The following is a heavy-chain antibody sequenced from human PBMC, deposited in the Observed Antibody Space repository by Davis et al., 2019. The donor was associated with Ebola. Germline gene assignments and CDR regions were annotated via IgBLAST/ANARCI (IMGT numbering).Heavy chain of an antibody. CDR2: IHYKGMT. V-gene: IGHV4-59*01. CDR1: GAPLTNFY. CDR3: ARGHLDYGDWLDY. Sequence: MPSETLSLTCSVSGAPLTNFYWNWIRQTPGKGLEWLGFIHYKGMTKYNPNLKSRVTMVVDMSSNQVSLKVASVTTADTAVYYCARGHLDYGDWLDYWGQVILVTVSS. J-gene: IGHJ4*02. D-gene: IGHD4-17*01.